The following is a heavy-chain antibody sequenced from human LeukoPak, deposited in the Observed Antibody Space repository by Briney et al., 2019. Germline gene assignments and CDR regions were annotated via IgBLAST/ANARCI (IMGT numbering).Heavy chain of an antibody. CDR2: INPNSGGT. CDR1: GYTFTGDY. D-gene: IGHD6-6*01. V-gene: IGHV1-2*04. Sequence: ASVKVSCKDSGYTFTGDYMHWVRQAPGQGLEWMGWINPNSGGTNYAQKFQGWVTMTRDTSISTAYMELSRLRSDDTAVYYCARDRGGSSSYGFDYWGQGTLVTVSS. CDR3: ARDRGGSSSYGFDY. J-gene: IGHJ4*02.